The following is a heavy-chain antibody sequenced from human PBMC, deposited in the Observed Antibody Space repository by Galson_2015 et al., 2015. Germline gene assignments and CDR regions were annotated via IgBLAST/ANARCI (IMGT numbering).Heavy chain of an antibody. CDR3: AKANLRRYYFDY. D-gene: IGHD1-14*01. V-gene: IGHV3-23*01. J-gene: IGHJ4*02. CDR2: ISGSGGST. CDR1: GFTFSSYA. Sequence: SLRLSCAASGFTFSSYAMSWVRQAPGKGLEWVSSISGSGGSTYSADSVKGRFTISRDNSKNTLNLQMNSLRGEDTAVYYCAKANLRRYYFDYWGQGTLVTVSS.